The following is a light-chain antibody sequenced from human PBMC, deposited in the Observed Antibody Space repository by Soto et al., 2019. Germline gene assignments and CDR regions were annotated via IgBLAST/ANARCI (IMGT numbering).Light chain of an antibody. Sequence: DIQMTQSPSTLSASVGDRVTITCRTSQSIGTWLAWYQQKLGRAPKLLIYDASSLESGVPSRFSGSGSGTDFTLAISSLQPEDSATYYCLQDINYPWTFGQGTKVDIK. CDR3: LQDINYPWT. CDR1: QSIGTW. V-gene: IGKV1-5*01. CDR2: DAS. J-gene: IGKJ1*01.